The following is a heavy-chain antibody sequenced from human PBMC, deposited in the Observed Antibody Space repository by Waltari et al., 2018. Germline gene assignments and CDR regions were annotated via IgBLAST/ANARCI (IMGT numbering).Heavy chain of an antibody. CDR1: GFTFSDHY. CDR3: VRGKGSYWFDP. V-gene: IGHV3-72*01. D-gene: IGHD3-10*01. CDR2: SRDKPNSYIT. Sequence: EVQLVESGGGLVQPGGSLRLSCAVSGFTFSDHYMDWVRQAPGKGLEWVGRSRDKPNSYITEYAASVKGRFTSSRDDAKNSLYLQMSSLTIEDTAVYYCVRGKGSYWFDPWGQGTRVTVSS. J-gene: IGHJ5*02.